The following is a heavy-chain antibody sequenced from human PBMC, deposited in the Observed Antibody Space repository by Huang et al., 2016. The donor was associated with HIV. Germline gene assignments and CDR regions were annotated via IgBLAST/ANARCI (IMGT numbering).Heavy chain of an antibody. J-gene: IGHJ4*02. CDR1: GFVFSDYG. D-gene: IGHD6-25*01. CDR3: ARVDSAANMMGVDW. CDR2: ISSDGTYI. V-gene: IGHV3-21*01. Sequence: EVNLVESGGNLVHPGGSLRLSCVVSGFVFSDYGMNWVRQAPGKVVEWVASISSDGTYIYYSDSVKGRFTISRDNAKNLVSLQINILGADDTAVYYCARVDSAANMMGVDWRGQGTLVIVDS.